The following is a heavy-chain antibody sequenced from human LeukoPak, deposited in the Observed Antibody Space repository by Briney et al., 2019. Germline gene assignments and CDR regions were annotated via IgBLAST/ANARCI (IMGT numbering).Heavy chain of an antibody. CDR2: IKQDGSEK. J-gene: IGHJ4*02. CDR1: GFTFSNYW. CDR3: ARIAVAYYFDY. V-gene: IGHV3-7*01. Sequence: GGSLRLSCVVSGFTFSNYWMSWVRQAPGKGLEWVANIKQDGSEKHYADSVKGRFTISRDNAKTSLYLQMNSLRAEDTAVYYCARIAVAYYFDYWGQGTLVTVSS. D-gene: IGHD6-13*01.